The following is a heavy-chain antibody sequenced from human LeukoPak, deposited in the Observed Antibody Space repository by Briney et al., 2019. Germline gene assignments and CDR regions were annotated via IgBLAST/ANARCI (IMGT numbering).Heavy chain of an antibody. V-gene: IGHV3-11*01. CDR3: AKGKGEIATITLLDY. D-gene: IGHD5-24*01. Sequence: PGGSLRLSCAASEFTFSDYYMSWIRQAPGKGLEWVSYISSSGSTIYYADSVKGRFTISRDNAKNSLYLQMNSLRAEDTALYYCAKGKGEIATITLLDYWGQGTLVTVSS. J-gene: IGHJ4*02. CDR1: EFTFSDYY. CDR2: ISSSGSTI.